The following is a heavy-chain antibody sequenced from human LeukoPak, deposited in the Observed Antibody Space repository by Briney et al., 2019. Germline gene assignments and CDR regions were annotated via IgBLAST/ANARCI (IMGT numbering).Heavy chain of an antibody. Sequence: PSETLSLTCTVSGGSISSSSHYWAWIRRPPGKGLEWIGSVYYNGDTHYSPSLKSPVTISVDTSKNQFSLRLSSVTAADTAVYYCATRYGDYVREYFQHWGQGTLVTVSS. CDR2: VYYNGDT. CDR1: GGSISSSSHY. V-gene: IGHV4-39*07. CDR3: ATRYGDYVREYFQH. J-gene: IGHJ1*01. D-gene: IGHD4-17*01.